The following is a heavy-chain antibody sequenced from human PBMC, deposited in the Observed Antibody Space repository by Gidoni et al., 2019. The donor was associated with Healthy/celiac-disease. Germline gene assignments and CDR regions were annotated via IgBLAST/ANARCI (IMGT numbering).Heavy chain of an antibody. CDR3: AKDRAVLRFLEWLSYYFDY. CDR2: ISGSGGST. J-gene: IGHJ4*02. V-gene: IGHV3-23*04. Sequence: EVQLVESGGGLVQPGGSLRLSCAASGFTFSSYAMSWVRQAPGKGLEWVSAISGSGGSTYYADSVKGRFTISRDNSKNTLYLQMNSLRAEDTAVYYCAKDRAVLRFLEWLSYYFDYWGQGTLVTVSS. D-gene: IGHD3-3*01. CDR1: GFTFSSYA.